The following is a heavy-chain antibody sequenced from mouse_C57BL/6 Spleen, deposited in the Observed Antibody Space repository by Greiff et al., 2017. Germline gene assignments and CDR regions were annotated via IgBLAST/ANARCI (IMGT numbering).Heavy chain of an antibody. CDR3: ARDAGSKNYYAMDY. CDR2: SRNKANDYTT. CDR1: GFTFSDFY. D-gene: IGHD2-5*01. J-gene: IGHJ4*01. V-gene: IGHV7-1*01. Sequence: EVLLVESGGGLVQSGRSLRLSCATSGFTFSDFYMEWVRQAPGKGLEWIGASRNKANDYTTEYSASVKGRFIVSRDTSQSNLYLQMNALRAEDTAIYYCARDAGSKNYYAMDYWGQGTSVTVSS.